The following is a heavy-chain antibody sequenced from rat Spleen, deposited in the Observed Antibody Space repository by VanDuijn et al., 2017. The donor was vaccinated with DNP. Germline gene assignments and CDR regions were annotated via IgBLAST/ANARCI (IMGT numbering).Heavy chain of an antibody. CDR2: IGPSGVAT. Sequence: EVQLVESGGGLVQPGRSLKLSCTASGFTFSNHFMAWVRRSPTKGLEWVASIGPSGVATYFPDSVKGRFTISRDNAKSTLYLQMNSLRSEDTATYYCTRRGYPYYYVMDAWGQGASVTVSS. J-gene: IGHJ4*01. CDR3: TRRGYPYYYVMDA. V-gene: IGHV5-25*01. CDR1: GFTFSNHF. D-gene: IGHD4-3*01.